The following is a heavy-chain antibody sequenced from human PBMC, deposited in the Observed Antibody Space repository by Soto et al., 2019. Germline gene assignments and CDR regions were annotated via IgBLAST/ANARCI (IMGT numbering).Heavy chain of an antibody. Sequence: QVQLQESGPGLVKPSQTLSLTCTVSCGSISSGDYYWSWIRQPPGKGLEWIGYIYYSGSTYYNPSLKSRVTISVDTSKHQFTLKLSSVTSADTAVYYCARGSWNEDFDYWGQGTLVTVSS. CDR1: CGSISSGDYY. D-gene: IGHD1-1*01. CDR2: IYYSGST. J-gene: IGHJ4*02. CDR3: ARGSWNEDFDY. V-gene: IGHV4-30-4*01.